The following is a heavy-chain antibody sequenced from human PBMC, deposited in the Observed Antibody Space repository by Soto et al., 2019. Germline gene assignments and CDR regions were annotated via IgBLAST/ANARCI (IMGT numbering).Heavy chain of an antibody. CDR3: AMSFNVAATSAFYI. CDR2: IYPRDSDT. D-gene: IGHD2-15*01. CDR1: GYSFTTYW. V-gene: IGHV5-51*01. Sequence: GESLKISCKGSGYSFTTYWIAWVRQMPGKGLEWMGIIYPRDSDTRYTTSFQGQVTISADKSTSTAYLQWSSLKASDTAMYYCAMSFNVAATSAFYIWAQGATVPISS. J-gene: IGHJ3*02.